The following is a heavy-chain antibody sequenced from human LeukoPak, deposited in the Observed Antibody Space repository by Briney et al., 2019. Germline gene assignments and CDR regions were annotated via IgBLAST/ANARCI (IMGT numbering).Heavy chain of an antibody. CDR3: ARPPFEYSSSSGWFDP. D-gene: IGHD6-6*01. J-gene: IGHJ5*02. Sequence: PGGSLRLSCAASGFTFSTYGLHWVRQAPGKGLEWVAFIRYDGSNKYYGDSVKGRFTISRDNSKNTLYLQMNSLRAEDTAVYYCARPPFEYSSSSGWFDPWGQGTLVTVSS. V-gene: IGHV3-30*02. CDR1: GFTFSTYG. CDR2: IRYDGSNK.